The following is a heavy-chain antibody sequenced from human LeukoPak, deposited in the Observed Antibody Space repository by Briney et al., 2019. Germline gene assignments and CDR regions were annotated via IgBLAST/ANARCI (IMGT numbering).Heavy chain of an antibody. CDR1: GFIFSNYW. CDR2: INPDGSET. J-gene: IGHJ4*02. D-gene: IGHD1-1*01. Sequence: PGGSLRLSCEASGFIFSNYWMGWVRQLPGKGLEWVANINPDGSETSYLDSVKGRVTISRDNAEKSMFLQMNSLRADDTAVYYCARNWKHLYYLDYWGQGTLVTVSS. V-gene: IGHV3-7*01. CDR3: ARNWKHLYYLDY.